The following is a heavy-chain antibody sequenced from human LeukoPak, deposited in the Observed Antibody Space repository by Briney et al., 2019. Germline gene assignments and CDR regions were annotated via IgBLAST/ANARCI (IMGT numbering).Heavy chain of an antibody. V-gene: IGHV4-59*08. CDR1: GGSISSYY. CDR2: ISFSGST. Sequence: PAETLSLTCTASGGSISSYYWSWIRQPPGKGLEWIGYISFSGSTNYNPSLKSRVTISVDPPKNHFYLNVISVTAADTAVYYCVRLRDWYFDLWGRGTLVTVSS. CDR3: VRLRDWYFDL. J-gene: IGHJ2*01.